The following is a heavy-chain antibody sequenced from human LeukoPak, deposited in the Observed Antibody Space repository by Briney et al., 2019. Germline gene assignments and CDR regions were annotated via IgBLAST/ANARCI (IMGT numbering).Heavy chain of an antibody. CDR2: ISSSGSTI. J-gene: IGHJ4*02. D-gene: IGHD3-3*01. Sequence: GGSLRLSCAASGFTFSDYYMSWIRQAPGKGLEWVSYISSSGSTIYYADSVKGRFTISRDNAKNPLYLQMNSLRAEDTAVYYCARDLHYDFWSGYDYYFDYWGQGTLVTVSS. V-gene: IGHV3-11*04. CDR1: GFTFSDYY. CDR3: ARDLHYDFWSGYDYYFDY.